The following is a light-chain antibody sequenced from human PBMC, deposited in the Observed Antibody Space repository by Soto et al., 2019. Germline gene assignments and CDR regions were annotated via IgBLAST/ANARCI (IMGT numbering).Light chain of an antibody. Sequence: QSALTQPASVSGSPGQSITISCTGTSSDVGSYNLVSWYQQPPGKAPNLMIYEVSKRPSVVSNRFSGSKSGNTASLTISVLQDDEDADYYCCSYAGSSTYVFGTGTKLTVL. V-gene: IGLV2-23*02. CDR3: CSYAGSSTYV. CDR1: SSDVGSYNL. J-gene: IGLJ1*01. CDR2: EVS.